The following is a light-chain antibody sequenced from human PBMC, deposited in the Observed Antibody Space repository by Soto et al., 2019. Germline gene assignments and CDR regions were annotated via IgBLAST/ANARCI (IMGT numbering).Light chain of an antibody. CDR2: DVS. J-gene: IGLJ2*01. Sequence: QSALTQPRSVSGSPGQSVTISCTGTSSDVGGYNFVSWYQHHSGKAPKLMIYDVSQRPSGVPDRFSGSKSGNTASLTISGLQAEDEADYYCCSYAGTYSLFGGGTKVTVL. V-gene: IGLV2-11*01. CDR1: SSDVGGYNF. CDR3: CSYAGTYSL.